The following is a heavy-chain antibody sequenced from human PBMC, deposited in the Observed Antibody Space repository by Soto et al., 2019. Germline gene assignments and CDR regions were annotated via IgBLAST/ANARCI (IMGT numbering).Heavy chain of an antibody. Sequence: EVQLLESGGGLVQPGGSLRLSCAASGFTFSSYAMSWVRQAPGKGLEWVSAISGSGGSTYYADSVKGRFTISRDNSKNTLYLQMNSLRAEDTAVYYCAKDGGGYCSSTSCYTFVRRPFDYWGQGTLVTVSS. D-gene: IGHD2-2*02. CDR2: ISGSGGST. J-gene: IGHJ4*02. V-gene: IGHV3-23*01. CDR3: AKDGGGYCSSTSCYTFVRRPFDY. CDR1: GFTFSSYA.